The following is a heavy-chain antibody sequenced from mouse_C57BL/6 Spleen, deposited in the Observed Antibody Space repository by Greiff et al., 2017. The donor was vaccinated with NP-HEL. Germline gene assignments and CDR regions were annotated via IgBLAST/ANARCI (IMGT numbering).Heavy chain of an antibody. D-gene: IGHD4-1*01. Sequence: QVQLKESGPGLVAPSQSLSITCTVSGFSLTSYGVDWVRQSPGQGLEWLGVIWGVGSTNYNSALNSRLSTSTDNSKSQVFLKMNSLQTDDTAMYYCARTGAGYAMDYWGQGTSVTVSS. CDR3: ARTGAGYAMDY. V-gene: IGHV2-6*01. J-gene: IGHJ4*01. CDR1: GFSLTSYG. CDR2: IWGVGST.